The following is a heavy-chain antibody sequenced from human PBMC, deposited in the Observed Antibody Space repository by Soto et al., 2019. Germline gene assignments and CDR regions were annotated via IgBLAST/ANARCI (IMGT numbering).Heavy chain of an antibody. J-gene: IGHJ6*02. CDR1: GYGFNSYW. Sequence: PGESLKISCKGSGYGFNSYWIAWVRQMPGKGLEWMGIIYPGDSDTRYSPSFQGQVTISADRSISTAYLQWSSLKASDTAMYYCARHKDIVVVSAVMKYYYYGLDVWGQGTTVTVSS. V-gene: IGHV5-51*01. CDR3: ARHKDIVVVSAVMKYYYYGLDV. CDR2: IYPGDSDT. D-gene: IGHD2-2*01.